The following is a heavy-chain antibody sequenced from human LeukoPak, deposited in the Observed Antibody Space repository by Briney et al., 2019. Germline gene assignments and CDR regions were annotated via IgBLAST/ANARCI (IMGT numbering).Heavy chain of an antibody. D-gene: IGHD2-2*01. CDR2: INHSGST. Sequence: SETLSLTCAAYGGSFSGYYWSWIRQPPGKGLEWIGEINHSGSTNYNPSLKSRVTISVDTSKNQFSLKLSSVTAADTAVYYCARRYCSSTSCYFWYFDLWGRGTLVTVSS. V-gene: IGHV4-34*01. CDR1: GGSFSGYY. CDR3: ARRYCSSTSCYFWYFDL. J-gene: IGHJ2*01.